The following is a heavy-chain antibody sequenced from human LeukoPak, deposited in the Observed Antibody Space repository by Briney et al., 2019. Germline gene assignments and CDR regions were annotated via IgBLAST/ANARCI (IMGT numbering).Heavy chain of an antibody. CDR1: GFTVSSNS. CDR2: IYSDNT. CDR3: AKDPQLWSMVVFPYYYYMDV. V-gene: IGHV3-66*03. J-gene: IGHJ6*03. D-gene: IGHD5-18*01. Sequence: GGSLRLSCTVSGFTVSSNSMSWVRQAPGKGLEWVSFIYSDNTHYSDSVKGRFTISRDNSKNTLYLQMNSLRAEDTAVYYCAKDPQLWSMVVFPYYYYMDVWGTGTTVTISS.